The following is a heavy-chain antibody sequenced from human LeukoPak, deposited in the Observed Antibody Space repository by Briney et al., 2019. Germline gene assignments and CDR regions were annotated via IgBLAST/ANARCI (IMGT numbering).Heavy chain of an antibody. CDR2: IYSGGST. CDR1: LFSVLINY. V-gene: IGHV3-53*01. J-gene: IGHJ4*02. D-gene: IGHD1-1*01. CDR3: ERGDWNDGLDY. Sequence: GGSLRLSCAAPLFSVLINYVSRVRQAPGKGLEWVSVIYSGGSTYYADSVKGRFTISRDNSKNTLYLQMNSLRAEDTAVDYWERGDWNDGLDYWGQGTLVTVSS.